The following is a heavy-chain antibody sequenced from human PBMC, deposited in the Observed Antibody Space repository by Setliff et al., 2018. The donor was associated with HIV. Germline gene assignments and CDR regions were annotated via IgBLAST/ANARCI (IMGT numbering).Heavy chain of an antibody. V-gene: IGHV1-2*06. J-gene: IGHJ3*02. D-gene: IGHD3-9*01. CDR1: GYSFTGHY. Sequence: ASVKVSCKASGYSFTGHYIHWVRQAPGQGLEWLGRIDPNSGGTKYAQKFQGRVTMTRDTSISTAYMELSRLRSDDTAVYYCAREYDVLTGYYISAFDIWGQGTMVTVSS. CDR2: IDPNSGGT. CDR3: AREYDVLTGYYISAFDI.